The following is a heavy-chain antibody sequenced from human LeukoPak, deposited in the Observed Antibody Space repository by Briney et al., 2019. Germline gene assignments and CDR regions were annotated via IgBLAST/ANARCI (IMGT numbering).Heavy chain of an antibody. V-gene: IGHV4-34*01. D-gene: IGHD1-26*01. CDR3: ARGIATITQDSFDV. CDR2: INHSGST. Sequence: SETLSLTCAVYGGSFSGYYWSWIHQPPGKGLEWIGEINHSGSTNYNPSLKSRVTISVDTSKNQFSLKLSSVTAADTALYYCARGIATITQDSFDVWGLGTMVTVSS. CDR1: GGSFSGYY. J-gene: IGHJ3*01.